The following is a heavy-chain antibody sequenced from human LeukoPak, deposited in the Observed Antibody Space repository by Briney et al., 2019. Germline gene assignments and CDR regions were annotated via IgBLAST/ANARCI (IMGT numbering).Heavy chain of an antibody. CDR1: GFTFINYG. CDR3: ARLGSGWLFDY. CDR2: IRYDGSNK. V-gene: IGHV3-30*02. D-gene: IGHD6-19*01. Sequence: GGSLRLSCAASGFTFINYGMHWVRQAPGKGLEWVAFIRYDGSNKYYADSVKGRFTISKDNSKNTVDLQMNSLRAEDTAMYYCARLGSGWLFDYWGQGTLVTVSS. J-gene: IGHJ4*02.